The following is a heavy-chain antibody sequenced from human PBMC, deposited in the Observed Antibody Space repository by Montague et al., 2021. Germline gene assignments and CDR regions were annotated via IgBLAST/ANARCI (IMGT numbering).Heavy chain of an antibody. Sequence: SETLSLTCTVSGGSISSNSYCWAWIRQPPGKGLEYVGTTFNTGSSYYSPSLKSRVTISVDTPKNQFSLRFSFVTAADTAVYYCASWMHWGQGKLVTVSS. D-gene: IGHD2-2*03. J-gene: IGHJ4*02. CDR3: ASWMH. V-gene: IGHV4-39*07. CDR1: GGSISSNSYC. CDR2: TFNTGSS.